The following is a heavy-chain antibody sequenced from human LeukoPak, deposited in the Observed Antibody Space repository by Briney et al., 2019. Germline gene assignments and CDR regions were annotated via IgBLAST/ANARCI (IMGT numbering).Heavy chain of an antibody. J-gene: IGHJ4*02. Sequence: ASVKVSCKASGYTFTGYYVHWVRQAPGQGLEWMGWINPNSGGTNYAQKFQGRVTMTRDTSISTAYMELSRLRSDDTAVYYCARTDIVVVPAADLPPDYWGQGTLVTVSS. CDR3: ARTDIVVVPAADLPPDY. CDR1: GYTFTGYY. CDR2: INPNSGGT. D-gene: IGHD2-2*01. V-gene: IGHV1-2*02.